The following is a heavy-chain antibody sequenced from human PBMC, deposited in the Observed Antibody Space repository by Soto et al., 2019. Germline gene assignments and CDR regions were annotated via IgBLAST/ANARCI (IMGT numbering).Heavy chain of an antibody. CDR2: IYYSGST. V-gene: IGHV4-59*01. D-gene: IGHD4-17*01. CDR3: ARDKGDYGDYGLDY. CDR1: GGSISSYY. Sequence: QVQLQESGPGLVKPSETLSLTCTVSGGSISSYYWSWIRQPPGKGLEWIGYIYYSGSTNYNPSLKSRVTISVDTSKNQFSLKLSSVTAADTAVYYCARDKGDYGDYGLDYWGQGTLVTVSS. J-gene: IGHJ4*02.